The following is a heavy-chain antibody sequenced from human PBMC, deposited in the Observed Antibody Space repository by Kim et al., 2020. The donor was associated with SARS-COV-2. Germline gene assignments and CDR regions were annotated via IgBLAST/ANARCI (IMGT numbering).Heavy chain of an antibody. J-gene: IGHJ4*02. Sequence: NPSLKSRVTISVDTSKNQFSLKLSSVTAADTAVYYCARGEYYYDSSGFDYWGQGTLVTVSS. D-gene: IGHD3-22*01. CDR3: ARGEYYYDSSGFDY. V-gene: IGHV4-59*09.